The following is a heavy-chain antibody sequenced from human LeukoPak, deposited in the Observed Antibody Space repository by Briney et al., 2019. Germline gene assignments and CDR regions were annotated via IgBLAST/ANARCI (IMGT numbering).Heavy chain of an antibody. CDR1: GYSFTSYW. D-gene: IGHD2-2*02. J-gene: IGHJ6*03. Sequence: GESLKISCKGSGYSFTSYWIGWVRQLPGKGLEWMGIICPGGSDTRYSPSFQGQVTISADKSISTAYLQWSSLKASDTAMYYCARHGYGYCSSTSCYKYMDVWGKGTTVTVSS. CDR3: ARHGYGYCSSTSCYKYMDV. CDR2: ICPGGSDT. V-gene: IGHV5-51*01.